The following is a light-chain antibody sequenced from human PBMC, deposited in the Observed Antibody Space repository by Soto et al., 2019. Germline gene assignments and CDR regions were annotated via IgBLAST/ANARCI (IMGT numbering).Light chain of an antibody. Sequence: QSVLTQPPSVSGAPGQRVTISCTGASSNIGAGYDVHWYRQLPGEAPKLLIYSNNNRPSGVPDRFSGSKSGASAALAITGLQAEDEADYYCQSYDSSVVFGGGTKLTVL. V-gene: IGLV1-40*01. J-gene: IGLJ2*01. CDR1: SSNIGAGYD. CDR2: SNN. CDR3: QSYDSSVV.